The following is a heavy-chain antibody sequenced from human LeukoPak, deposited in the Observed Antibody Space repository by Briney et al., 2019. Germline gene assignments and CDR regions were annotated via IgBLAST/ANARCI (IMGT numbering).Heavy chain of an antibody. CDR1: GGSISTSY. J-gene: IGHJ4*02. CDR2: IYYSGST. CDR3: ARGVSNPDY. V-gene: IGHV4-59*12. Sequence: PSETLSLTCTVSGGSISTSYWSWIRQPPGKGLESVGYIYYSGSTNYNPALKSRVIISVDTSKNLFSLKLTSVAAADTAVYYCARGVSNPDYWGQGTLVSVSS.